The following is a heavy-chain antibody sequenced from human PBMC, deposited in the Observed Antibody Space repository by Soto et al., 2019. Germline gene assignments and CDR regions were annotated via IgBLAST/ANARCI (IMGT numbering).Heavy chain of an antibody. V-gene: IGHV3-30*18. J-gene: IGHJ4*02. CDR2: ISQNGDRK. Sequence: QLQLVESGGGVVQPGRSLRLSCAVSDFSFNIYAFHWVRQAPGKGLEWVALISQNGDRKSYADSVKGRFTISRDNSKNTLYLEMKSLRPEDTGVYYCAKERGPHRQWLVDPFDQWGQGTQVTVSS. D-gene: IGHD6-19*01. CDR3: AKERGPHRQWLVDPFDQ. CDR1: DFSFNIYA.